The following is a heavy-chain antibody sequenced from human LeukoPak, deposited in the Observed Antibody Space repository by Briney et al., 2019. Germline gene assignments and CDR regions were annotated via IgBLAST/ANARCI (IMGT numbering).Heavy chain of an antibody. V-gene: IGHV3-48*03. CDR3: ARAPTYGPGSSFDY. D-gene: IGHD3-10*01. CDR2: ISSSGSTI. CDR1: GFTFSSYE. J-gene: IGHJ4*02. Sequence: GGSLRLSCAASGFTFSSYEMNWVRQAPGKGLEWVSYISSSGSTIYYADSLKGRFTISRDNAKNSLYLQMNSLRAEDTAVYYCARAPTYGPGSSFDYWGQGTLVTVSS.